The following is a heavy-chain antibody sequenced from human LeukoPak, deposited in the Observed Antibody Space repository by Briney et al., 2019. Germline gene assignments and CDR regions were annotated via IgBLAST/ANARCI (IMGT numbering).Heavy chain of an antibody. CDR3: ARRRYYDSTGYFD. CDR2: IYYSGRT. V-gene: IGHV4-39*02. Sequence: SETLSLTXTVSGGFISSSSYYWGWIRQPPGNGLEWIGDIYYSGRTYYNPSLRSRVSISLDTSMNHFSLTLSSVTAADTAVYYCARRRYYDSTGYFDWGRGSLVIVSS. J-gene: IGHJ1*01. D-gene: IGHD3-22*01. CDR1: GGFISSSSYY.